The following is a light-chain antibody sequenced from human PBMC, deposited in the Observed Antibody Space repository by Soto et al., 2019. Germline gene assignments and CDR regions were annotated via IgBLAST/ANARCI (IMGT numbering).Light chain of an antibody. V-gene: IGKV3-20*01. J-gene: IGKJ1*01. CDR2: GAT. CDR1: QSVRSTY. CDR3: QQYGSTPLT. Sequence: EIVLTQSPGTLSLSPGERTTLSCRASQSVRSTYLAWYQQRPGQAPRLLIYGATRRATGIPDRFQGSGSGTDFTLTISRLEPEDFAVYFCQQYGSTPLTFGQGTKVEIK.